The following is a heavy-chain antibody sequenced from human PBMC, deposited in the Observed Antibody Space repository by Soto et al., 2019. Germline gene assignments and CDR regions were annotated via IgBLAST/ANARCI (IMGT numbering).Heavy chain of an antibody. D-gene: IGHD2-2*01. CDR1: GGTFSSYA. V-gene: IGHV1-69*01. J-gene: IGHJ6*02. CDR3: ARSQGSSTSLAIYYYYYYGMDV. Sequence: QVQLVQAGAEVKKPGASVTVSCKASGGTFSSYAISWVRQAPGQGLEWMGGIIPISGTANYAQKIKGRVTMTADESTSTADMALSSLRSEDTAVYYCARSQGSSTSLAIYYYYYYGMDVWGPANTVTVPS. CDR2: IIPISGTA.